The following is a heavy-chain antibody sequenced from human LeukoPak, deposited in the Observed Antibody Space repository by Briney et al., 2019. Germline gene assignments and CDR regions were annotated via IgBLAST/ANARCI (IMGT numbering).Heavy chain of an antibody. Sequence: SETLSLTCTVSGYSISSGYYWGWIRQPPGKGLEWIGSIYHSGSTYHNPSLKSRVTISVDTSKNQFSLKLSSVTAADTAVYYCARQARYYDSSGYYKYYYYYYMDVWGKGPRSPSP. J-gene: IGHJ6*03. CDR2: IYHSGST. CDR3: ARQARYYDSSGYYKYYYYYYMDV. CDR1: GYSISSGYY. D-gene: IGHD3-22*01. V-gene: IGHV4-38-2*02.